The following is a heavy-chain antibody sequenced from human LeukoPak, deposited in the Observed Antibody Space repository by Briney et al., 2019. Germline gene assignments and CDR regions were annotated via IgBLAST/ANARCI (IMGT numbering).Heavy chain of an antibody. Sequence: SETLSLTCTVSGGSISSYYWSWIRQPPGKGLEWIGYIYYSGSTNYNPSLKSRVTIPVDTSKNQLSLKLNSVTAADTAVYYCARYQPLYGMDVWGQGTTVTVS. V-gene: IGHV4-59*01. J-gene: IGHJ6*02. CDR2: IYYSGST. CDR3: ARYQPLYGMDV. CDR1: GGSISSYY.